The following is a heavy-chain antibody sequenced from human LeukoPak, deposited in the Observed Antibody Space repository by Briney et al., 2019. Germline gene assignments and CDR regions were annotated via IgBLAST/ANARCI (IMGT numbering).Heavy chain of an antibody. CDR2: IFYTGST. Sequence: SETLSLTCTVSGGFISSSSYYWGWIRPPPGKGLEWIGSIFYTGSTYNTPSIKRRVSISIATSKNHFALKLSSLTATATVVYYCASDKMFYYDSSGYYYGFDYWGQGTLVTVSS. CDR3: ASDKMFYYDSSGYYYGFDY. V-gene: IGHV4-39*02. D-gene: IGHD3-22*01. CDR1: GGFISSSSYY. J-gene: IGHJ4*02.